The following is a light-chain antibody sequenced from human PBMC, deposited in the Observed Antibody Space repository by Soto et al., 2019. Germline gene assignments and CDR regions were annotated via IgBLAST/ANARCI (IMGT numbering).Light chain of an antibody. V-gene: IGLV2-14*01. Sequence: QSALTQPASVSGSPGQSITVSCTGSSSDFGDDKYVSWYQQQPGKGPNLLIYGVNSRPSGISNRFSGSKSGNTASLTISGLQAEDEAAYYCSAYRSGIIVFGGGTKLTVL. CDR2: GVN. J-gene: IGLJ2*01. CDR3: SAYRSGIIV. CDR1: SSDFGDDKY.